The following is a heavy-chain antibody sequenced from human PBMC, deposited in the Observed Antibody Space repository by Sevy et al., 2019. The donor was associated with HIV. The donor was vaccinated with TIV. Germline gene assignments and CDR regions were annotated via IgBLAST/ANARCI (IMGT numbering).Heavy chain of an antibody. Sequence: ASVKVSCKASGYNFNNYYIHWVRQAPGQGLQWMGVINPTSSSTYYPPKFQGRVTMTRDTSTCTVSLDLSSLRSEDTAGYYCARGDGTGRCFDSWGQGTLVTVSS. CDR1: GYNFNNYY. J-gene: IGHJ4*02. D-gene: IGHD3-16*01. CDR3: ARGDGTGRCFDS. V-gene: IGHV1-46*02. CDR2: INPTSSST.